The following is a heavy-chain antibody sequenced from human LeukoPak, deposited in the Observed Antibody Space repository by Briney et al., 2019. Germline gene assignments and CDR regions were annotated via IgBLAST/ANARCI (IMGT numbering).Heavy chain of an antibody. D-gene: IGHD2-21*01. J-gene: IGHJ4*02. CDR1: GFTFSSYS. V-gene: IGHV3-21*01. CDR3: ARGGCGGDCFDY. CDR2: ISSSSSYI. Sequence: PGGSLRLSRAASGFTFSSYSMNWVRQAPGKGLEWVSSISSSSSYIYYADSVKGRFTISRDNAKNSLYLQMNSLRAEDTAVYYCARGGCGGDCFDYWGQGTLVTVSS.